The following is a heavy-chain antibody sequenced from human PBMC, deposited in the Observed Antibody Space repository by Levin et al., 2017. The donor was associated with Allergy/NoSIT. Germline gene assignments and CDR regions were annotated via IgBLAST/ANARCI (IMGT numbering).Heavy chain of an antibody. CDR2: IYYSGST. CDR1: GGSISSSSYY. Sequence: TASETLSLTCTVSGGSISSSSYYWGWIRQPPGTGLEWIGSIYYSGSTYYNPSLKSRVTISVDTSKNQFSLKLSSVTAADTAVYYCARRAYCSSTSCYFRGAFDIWGQGTMVTVSS. J-gene: IGHJ3*02. D-gene: IGHD2-2*01. CDR3: ARRAYCSSTSCYFRGAFDI. V-gene: IGHV4-39*01.